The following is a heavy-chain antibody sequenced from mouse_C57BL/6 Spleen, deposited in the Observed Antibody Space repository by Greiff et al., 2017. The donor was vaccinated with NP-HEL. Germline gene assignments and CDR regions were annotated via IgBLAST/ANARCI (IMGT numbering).Heavy chain of an antibody. Sequence: SGPELVKPGASVKIPCQASGYPFTDYNMDWVKQSHGKSLEWIGDINPNNGGTIYNQKFKGKATLTVDKSSSTDNIDLRSLTSEDTSVYYWARVETGTHFDYWGQGTTLTVSS. V-gene: IGHV1-18*01. J-gene: IGHJ2*01. D-gene: IGHD4-1*01. CDR2: INPNNGGT. CDR1: GYPFTDYN. CDR3: ARVETGTHFDY.